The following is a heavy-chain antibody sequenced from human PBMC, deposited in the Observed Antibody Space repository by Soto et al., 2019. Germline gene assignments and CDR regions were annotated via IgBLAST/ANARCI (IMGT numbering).Heavy chain of an antibody. D-gene: IGHD3-10*01. Sequence: PSETLSLTCTVSGGSVSSGDYYWSWIRQHPGEGLEWIGYIHYSGSTYYNPSLKSRVTISVDTSDNQLSLKLSSVTAADTAVYYCTRDAPLWFGELSQWGQGTLVTVSS. CDR3: TRDAPLWFGELSQ. J-gene: IGHJ4*02. CDR2: IHYSGST. V-gene: IGHV4-31*03. CDR1: GGSVSSGDYY.